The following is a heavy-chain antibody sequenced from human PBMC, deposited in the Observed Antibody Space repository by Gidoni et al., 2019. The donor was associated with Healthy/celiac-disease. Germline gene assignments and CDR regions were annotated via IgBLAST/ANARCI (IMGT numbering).Heavy chain of an antibody. CDR1: GGSVSGYY. V-gene: IGHV4-34*01. J-gene: IGHJ4*02. CDR2: INHSGST. D-gene: IGHD3-22*01. CDR3: ARGGNYDSSGYYSDY. Sequence: QVKLQQWGAGRLKPSETLSLTCAVHGGSVSGYYWSWIRQPPGKGLEWIGEINHSGSTNYNPSLKSRGTISVDTSKNQFSLKLSSVTAADTAVYYCARGGNYDSSGYYSDYWGQGTLVTVSS.